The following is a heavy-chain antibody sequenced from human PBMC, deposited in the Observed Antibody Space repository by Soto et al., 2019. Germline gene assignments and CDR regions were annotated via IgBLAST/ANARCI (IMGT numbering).Heavy chain of an antibody. D-gene: IGHD5-18*01. CDR1: GGTFSSYT. CDR3: AREGTGTAMGH. J-gene: IGHJ4*02. Sequence: QVQLVQSGAEVKKPGSSVKVSCKASGGTFSSYTISWVRQAPGQGLEWMGRIIPILGIANYAQKFQGRVTITEGESTSTGYLELSSLSSEDPAVYYCAREGTGTAMGHWGQGALVIVAS. CDR2: IIPILGIA. V-gene: IGHV1-69*08.